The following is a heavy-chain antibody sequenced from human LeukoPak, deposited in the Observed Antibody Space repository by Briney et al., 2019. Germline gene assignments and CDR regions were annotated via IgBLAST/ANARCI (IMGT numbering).Heavy chain of an antibody. Sequence: PSETLSLTCAVYGGSFSGYYWSWIRQPPGKGLEWIGEINHSGSTNYNPSLKSRITISVDKSQNQFSLKVDSLTAADTAVYYCVANGYYCLDVWGKGTTVTVSS. CDR1: GGSFSGYY. D-gene: IGHD2-21*01. V-gene: IGHV4-34*06. CDR2: INHSGST. J-gene: IGHJ6*03. CDR3: VANGYYCLDV.